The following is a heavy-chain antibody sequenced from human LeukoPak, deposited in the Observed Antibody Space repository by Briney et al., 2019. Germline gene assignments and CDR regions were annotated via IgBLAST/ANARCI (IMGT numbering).Heavy chain of an antibody. CDR1: GYTFTSYY. Sequence: ASVKVPCKASGYTFTSYYMHWVRQAPGQGLEWMGIINPSGGSTSYAQKFQGRVTMTRDMSTSTVYMELSSLRSEDTAVYYCARGRCSGGSCYYYYYMDVWGKGTTVTVSS. V-gene: IGHV1-46*01. CDR2: INPSGGST. J-gene: IGHJ6*03. CDR3: ARGRCSGGSCYYYYYMDV. D-gene: IGHD2-15*01.